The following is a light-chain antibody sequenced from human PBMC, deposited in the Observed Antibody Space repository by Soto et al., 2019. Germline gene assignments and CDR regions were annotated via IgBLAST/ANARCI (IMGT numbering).Light chain of an antibody. CDR3: QETYFNPRT. CDR1: QSISKY. J-gene: IGKJ1*01. Sequence: IIQNPFNLFASCGDRVHIHCRASQSISKYLNWYQQKPGKAPKLLIQAASTLQAGVPSRFSGSGSGTDFTLTISSLRPEDFATYYCQETYFNPRTFGQGTNVDTK. CDR2: AAS. V-gene: IGKV1-39*01.